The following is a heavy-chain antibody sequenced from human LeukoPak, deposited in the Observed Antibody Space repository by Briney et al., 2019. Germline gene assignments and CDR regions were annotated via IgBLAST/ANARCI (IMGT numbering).Heavy chain of an antibody. CDR1: GYTFTSYY. Sequence: ASVKVSCKASGYTFTSYYMHWVRQAPGQGLEWMGIINPSGGSTSYAQKFQGRVTMTRDTSTSTVYMELSSLRSEDTAVYYCARGLPYYYDSSGYYTPVSFDYWGQGTLVTVSS. CDR2: INPSGGST. J-gene: IGHJ4*02. V-gene: IGHV1-46*01. D-gene: IGHD3-22*01. CDR3: ARGLPYYYDSSGYYTPVSFDY.